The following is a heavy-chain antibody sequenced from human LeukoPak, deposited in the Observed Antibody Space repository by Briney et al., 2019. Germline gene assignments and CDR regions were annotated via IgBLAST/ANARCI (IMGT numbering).Heavy chain of an antibody. CDR1: GGSISSGSYY. CDR2: IYTSGST. V-gene: IGHV4-61*02. CDR3: ARVGYSSSGNYYNDRGAFDY. D-gene: IGHD3-10*01. Sequence: SQTLSLTCTVSGGSISSGSYYWSWIRQPAGKGLEWIGRIYTSGSTNYNPSLKSRVTISVDTSKNQFSLKLSSVTAADTAVYYCARVGYSSSGNYYNDRGAFDYWGQGTLVTVSS. J-gene: IGHJ4*02.